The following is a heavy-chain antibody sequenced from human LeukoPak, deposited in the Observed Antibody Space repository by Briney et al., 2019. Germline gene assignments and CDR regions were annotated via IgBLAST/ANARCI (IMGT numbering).Heavy chain of an antibody. D-gene: IGHD2-21*01. CDR1: GVTFSNYA. V-gene: IGHV3-23*01. Sequence: GGSLRLSCAASGVTFSNYAMSWVRQAPGKGLEWVSGISISGDSTYYADSVRGRFTIFRDNSKNMLYLQMNSLRAEDTAIYDCAKARGDLWTFDYWGQGALVTVSS. J-gene: IGHJ4*02. CDR2: ISISGDST. CDR3: AKARGDLWTFDY.